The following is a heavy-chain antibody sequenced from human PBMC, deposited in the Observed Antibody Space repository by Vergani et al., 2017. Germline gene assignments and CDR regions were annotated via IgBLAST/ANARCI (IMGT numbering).Heavy chain of an antibody. CDR3: AKTHYFSSLYSSYNWFDP. Sequence: EVQLVQSGAEVKKPGESLKISCQGSGYSITNYWIAWVRQRPGKGLEWMGIIYAGDSDVRYSPSFQGQDTMSGDKSLSTAYLQWSSLKASDTATYYCAKTHYFSSLYSSYNWFDPWGQGTQVIVSS. CDR2: IYAGDSDV. D-gene: IGHD2-21*01. J-gene: IGHJ5*02. CDR1: GYSITNYW. V-gene: IGHV5-51*03.